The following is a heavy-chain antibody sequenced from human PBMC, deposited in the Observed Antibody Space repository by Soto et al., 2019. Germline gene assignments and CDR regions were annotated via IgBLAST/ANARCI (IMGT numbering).Heavy chain of an antibody. Sequence: PGGSLRLSCAASGFTFSSYAMTWVRQAPGKGLEWVSVISGGGISTYYEDSVKGRFTTSRDNSKNTLYLQMNSLRAEDTAVYYCASEIQLWLLDYWGQGTLVTVSS. J-gene: IGHJ4*02. D-gene: IGHD5-18*01. CDR2: ISGGGIST. CDR1: GFTFSSYA. CDR3: ASEIQLWLLDY. V-gene: IGHV3-23*03.